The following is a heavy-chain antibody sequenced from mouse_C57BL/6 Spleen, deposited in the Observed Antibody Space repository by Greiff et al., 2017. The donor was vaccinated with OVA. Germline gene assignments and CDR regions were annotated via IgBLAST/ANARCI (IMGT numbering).Heavy chain of an antibody. CDR2: INPSNGGT. D-gene: IGHD2-5*01. V-gene: IGHV1-53*01. CDR3: AREWIYSNYFDY. J-gene: IGHJ2*01. CDR1: GYTFTSYW. Sequence: QVQLQQPGTELVKPGASVKLSCKASGYTFTSYWMPWVKQRPGQGLEWIGNINPSNGGTNYNEKLKSKATLTVDKSSSTAYMQLSSLTSEDSAVYYCAREWIYSNYFDYWGQGTTLTVSS.